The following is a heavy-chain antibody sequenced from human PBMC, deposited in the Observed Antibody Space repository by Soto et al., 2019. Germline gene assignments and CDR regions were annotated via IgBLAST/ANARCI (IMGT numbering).Heavy chain of an antibody. J-gene: IGHJ3*02. D-gene: IGHD3-22*01. Sequence: ASVKVSCKASGYTFTGYYMHWVRQAPGQGLEWMGWINPNSGGTNYAQKFQGWVTMTRDTSISTAYMELSRLRSDDTAVYYCARDLDPLLRYSSGYYRRDAFDIWGQGTMVTVSS. V-gene: IGHV1-2*04. CDR2: INPNSGGT. CDR1: GYTFTGYY. CDR3: ARDLDPLLRYSSGYYRRDAFDI.